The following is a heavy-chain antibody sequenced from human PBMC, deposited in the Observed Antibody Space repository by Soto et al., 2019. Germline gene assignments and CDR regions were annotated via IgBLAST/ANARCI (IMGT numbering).Heavy chain of an antibody. CDR1: GFIFRAYW. Sequence: EVQLVESGGGLVQPGGSLRLSCAASGFIFRAYWMSWVRQAPGKGLEWVANIKQDGSEKYYVDSVKGRFTISRDNAKNSLYLQMNSLRAEDTAVYYCARGAGSYYRWGQGTLVTVSS. V-gene: IGHV3-7*03. D-gene: IGHD3-10*01. CDR3: ARGAGSYYR. CDR2: IKQDGSEK. J-gene: IGHJ4*02.